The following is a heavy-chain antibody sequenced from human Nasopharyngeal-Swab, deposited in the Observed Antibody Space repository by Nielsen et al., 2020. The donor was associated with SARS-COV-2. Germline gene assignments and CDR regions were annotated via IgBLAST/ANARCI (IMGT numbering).Heavy chain of an antibody. CDR3: ARQYQNYFGSGDYHGAFDI. Sequence: GESLKISCEGSGYSFSNYWISWVRQVPGKGLEWMGKVDPSDSYTGYSPSLRGHATISVDRSISTAYLQWSSLKASDTAMYYCARQYQNYFGSGDYHGAFDIWGQGTMVTVSS. V-gene: IGHV5-10-1*01. CDR2: VDPSDSYT. J-gene: IGHJ3*02. CDR1: GYSFSNYW. D-gene: IGHD3-10*01.